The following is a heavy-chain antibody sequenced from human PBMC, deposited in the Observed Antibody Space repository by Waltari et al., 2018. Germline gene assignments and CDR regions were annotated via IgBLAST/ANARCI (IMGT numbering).Heavy chain of an antibody. V-gene: IGHV3-21*01. CDR2: ITRSSRDI. CDR3: ARDRWEQAIDY. J-gene: IGHJ4*02. CDR1: GVTLWRYS. Sequence: EVQLVESGGGLVKPGGSLSLSCAASGVTLWRYSMNWVRQAPGKGLEWVSSITRSSRDIYYADSVKGRFTISRDNAKNSLYLQMNSLRAEDTAVYYCARDRWEQAIDYWGQGTLVTVSS. D-gene: IGHD1-26*01.